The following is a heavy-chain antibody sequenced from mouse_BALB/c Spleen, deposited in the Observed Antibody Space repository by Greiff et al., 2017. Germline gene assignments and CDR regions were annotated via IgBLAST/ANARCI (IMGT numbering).Heavy chain of an antibody. D-gene: IGHD4-1*01. V-gene: IGHV1S81*02. Sequence: QVQLQQPGAELVKPGASVKLSCKASGYTFTSYWMHWVKQRPGQGLEWIGEINPSNGRTNYNEKFKSKATLTVDKSSSTAYMQLSSLTSEDSAVYYCASTGTGGYYFDYWGQGTTLTVSS. J-gene: IGHJ2*01. CDR3: ASTGTGGYYFDY. CDR1: GYTFTSYW. CDR2: INPSNGRT.